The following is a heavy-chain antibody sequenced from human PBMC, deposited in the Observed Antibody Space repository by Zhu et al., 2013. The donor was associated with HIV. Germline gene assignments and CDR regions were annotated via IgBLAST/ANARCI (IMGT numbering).Heavy chain of an antibody. CDR1: GFTSNDLA. CDR2: ISWNSGDI. D-gene: IGHD3-16*02. Sequence: VQLVESGGGLVQPGGSLRLSCSASGFTSNDLAMHWVRQPPGKGLEWVSGISWNSGDIGYADSVKGRFTTSRDNAKNSLYLQMNSLRAEDTALYYCAKDRSLSLVMSSWFDPWGQGTLVTVSS. J-gene: IGHJ5*02. CDR3: AKDRSLSLVMSSWFDP. V-gene: IGHV3-9*02.